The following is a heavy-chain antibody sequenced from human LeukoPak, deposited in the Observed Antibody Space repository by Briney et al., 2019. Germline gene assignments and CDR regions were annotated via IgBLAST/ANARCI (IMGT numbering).Heavy chain of an antibody. D-gene: IGHD3/OR15-3a*01. CDR2: ISGSGSDT. J-gene: IGHJ6*02. V-gene: IGHV3-23*01. Sequence: GGSLRLSCAASGFTFSSYAMSWVRQAPGKGLEWVSGISGSGSDTYYADSVKGRFTISRDISKNTLHLQMNSLRAEDTAVYYCVPLGGLGYYQYGMDVWGRGTTVTVSS. CDR1: GFTFSSYA. CDR3: VPLGGLGYYQYGMDV.